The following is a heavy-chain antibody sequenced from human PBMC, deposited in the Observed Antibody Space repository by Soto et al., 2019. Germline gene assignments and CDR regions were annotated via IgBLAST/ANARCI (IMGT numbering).Heavy chain of an antibody. CDR2: ISGGGTT. D-gene: IGHD2-21*02. J-gene: IGHJ4*02. V-gene: IGHV3-23*01. CDR3: AKLRGQAYGDYYLDS. Sequence: LRLSCAASGFTFGTYAMSWVRQAPGKGLEWASGISGGGTTFYADSVKGRFTISRDNSKNTVHLEMNNLRAEDMAFYYCAKLRGQAYGDYYLDSWGQGTLVTVSS. CDR1: GFTFGTYA.